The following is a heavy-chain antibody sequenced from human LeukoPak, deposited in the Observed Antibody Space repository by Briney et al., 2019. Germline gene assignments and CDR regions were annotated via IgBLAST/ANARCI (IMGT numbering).Heavy chain of an antibody. CDR1: GFTFSSYW. D-gene: IGHD3-3*01. CDR2: IKQDGSEK. Sequence: AGGSLRLSCAASGFTFSSYWMSWVRQAPGKGLEWVANIKQDGSEKYYVDSAKGRFTISRDNAKNSLYPQMNSLRAEDTAVYYCARDLLVLRFLEWFNPLSGFDYWGQGTLVTVSS. J-gene: IGHJ4*02. V-gene: IGHV3-7*01. CDR3: ARDLLVLRFLEWFNPLSGFDY.